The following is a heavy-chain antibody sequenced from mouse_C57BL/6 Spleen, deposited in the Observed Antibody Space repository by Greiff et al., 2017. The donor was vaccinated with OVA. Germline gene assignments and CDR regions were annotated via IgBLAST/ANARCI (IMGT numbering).Heavy chain of an antibody. Sequence: EVNVVESGGGLVKPGGSLKLSCAASGFTFSSYAMSWVRQTPEKRLEWVATISDGGSYTYYPDNVKGRFTISRDNAKNNLYLQMSHLKSEDTAMYYCARRGGSSYWYFDVWGTGTTVTVSS. CDR2: ISDGGSYT. V-gene: IGHV5-4*03. D-gene: IGHD1-1*01. J-gene: IGHJ1*03. CDR3: ARRGGSSYWYFDV. CDR1: GFTFSSYA.